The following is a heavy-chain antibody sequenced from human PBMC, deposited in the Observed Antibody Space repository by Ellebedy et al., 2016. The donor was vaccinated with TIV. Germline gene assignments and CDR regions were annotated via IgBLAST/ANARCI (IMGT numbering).Heavy chain of an antibody. J-gene: IGHJ3*02. Sequence: ESLKISCTVSGYSISSGYYWGWIRQPPGKGLEWIGSGDHSGSTFYNPSLMSRVTISVDTSKNQSSLSLSSVTAADTAVYYCARGYYGSGSYRAFDIWGQGTMVTVSS. CDR2: GDHSGST. D-gene: IGHD3-10*01. CDR3: ARGYYGSGSYRAFDI. V-gene: IGHV4-38-2*02. CDR1: GYSISSGYY.